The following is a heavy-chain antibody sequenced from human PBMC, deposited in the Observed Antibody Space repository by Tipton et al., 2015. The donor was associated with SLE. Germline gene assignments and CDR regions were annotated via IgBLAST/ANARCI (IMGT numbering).Heavy chain of an antibody. CDR1: GFTFSDYY. V-gene: IGHV3-30*03. D-gene: IGHD6-13*01. Sequence: RSLRLSCAASGFTFSDYYMSWIRQAPGRGLEWVAVISYDGSNKYYADSVKGRFTISRDNSKNTLYLQMNSLRAEDTAVYYCASRLGSWYGIDPWGQGTLVTVSS. CDR2: ISYDGSNK. CDR3: ASRLGSWYGIDP. J-gene: IGHJ5*02.